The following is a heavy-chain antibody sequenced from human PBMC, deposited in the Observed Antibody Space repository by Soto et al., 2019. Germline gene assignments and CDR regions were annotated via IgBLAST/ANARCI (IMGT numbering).Heavy chain of an antibody. D-gene: IGHD3-3*01. CDR2: ISYDGSNK. CDR3: ARDGRHYDFWSGYYTRNWFAP. CDR1: GFTFSSYA. V-gene: IGHV3-30-3*01. J-gene: IGHJ5*02. Sequence: GWSLRLSCAASGFTFSSYAMHWVRQAPGKGLEWVAVISYDGSNKYYADSVKGRFTISRDNSKDTLYLQMNSLRAEDTAVYYCARDGRHYDFWSGYYTRNWFAPWGQGTLVSVSS.